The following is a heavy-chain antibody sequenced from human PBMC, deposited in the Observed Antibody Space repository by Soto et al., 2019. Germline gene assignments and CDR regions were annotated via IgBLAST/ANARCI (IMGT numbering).Heavy chain of an antibody. CDR1: GYTFTSYY. D-gene: IGHD5-18*01. V-gene: IGHV1-46*01. CDR3: ARDTAMVTDRPAQFDY. J-gene: IGHJ4*02. CDR2: INPTGGST. Sequence: GASVKVSCKASGYTFTSYYMHWVRQAPGQGLEWMGIINPTGGSTSYAQKFQGRVTMTRDTSTSTVYMELSSLRSEDTAVYYCARDTAMVTDRPAQFDYWGQGTLVTVSS.